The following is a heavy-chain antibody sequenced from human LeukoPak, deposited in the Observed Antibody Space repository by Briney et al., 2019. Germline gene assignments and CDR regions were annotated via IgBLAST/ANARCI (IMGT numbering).Heavy chain of an antibody. V-gene: IGHV4-38-2*02. Sequence: PSETLSLTCTVSGYSISSGYYWGWIRQPPGKGLEWIGSIYHSGSTYYNPSLKSRVTVSVDTSKNQFSLKLSSVTAADTAVYYCARGYSSSWYYREYFQHWGQGTLVTVSS. CDR3: ARGYSSSWYYREYFQH. J-gene: IGHJ1*01. D-gene: IGHD6-13*01. CDR2: IYHSGST. CDR1: GYSISSGYY.